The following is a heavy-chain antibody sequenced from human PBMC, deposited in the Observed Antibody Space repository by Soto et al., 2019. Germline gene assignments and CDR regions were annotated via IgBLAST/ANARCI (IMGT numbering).Heavy chain of an antibody. Sequence: PSETLSLTCSVSGGSISSPDFFWSWIRQSPGKGLEWIGSIFYTGKTYYNPSLKSRLSISVDTAKNQFSLKLSSVTAADTAVYFCARDIAARGGRDYYYYGMDVWGLGTTVTVSS. CDR1: GGSISSPDFF. CDR2: IFYTGKT. V-gene: IGHV4-30-4*01. CDR3: ARDIAARGGRDYYYYGMDV. J-gene: IGHJ6*02. D-gene: IGHD6-6*01.